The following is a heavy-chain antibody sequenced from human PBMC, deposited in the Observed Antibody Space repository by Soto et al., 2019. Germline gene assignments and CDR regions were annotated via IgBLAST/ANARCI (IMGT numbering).Heavy chain of an antibody. Sequence: SETLSLTCAVYGGSFSGYYWSWIRQPPGKGLEWIGEINHSGSTNYNPSLKSRVTISVDTSKNQFSLKLSSVTAADTAVYYCARKGKRFLEWLSPYYYYGMDVWGQGTTVTVSS. J-gene: IGHJ6*02. V-gene: IGHV4-34*01. CDR3: ARKGKRFLEWLSPYYYYGMDV. CDR1: GGSFSGYY. CDR2: INHSGST. D-gene: IGHD3-3*01.